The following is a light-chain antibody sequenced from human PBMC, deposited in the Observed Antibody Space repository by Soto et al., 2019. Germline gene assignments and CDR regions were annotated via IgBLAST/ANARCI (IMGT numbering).Light chain of an antibody. Sequence: EIVLTQSPGTLSLSPGERATLSFRASQSVSSSYLAWYQQKPGQAPRLLIYDASNRATGIPARFSGSGSGTDFTLTISSLEPEDFAVYYCQQRSNWPTTFGGGTK. CDR2: DAS. V-gene: IGKV3D-20*02. CDR3: QQRSNWPTT. J-gene: IGKJ4*01. CDR1: QSVSSSY.